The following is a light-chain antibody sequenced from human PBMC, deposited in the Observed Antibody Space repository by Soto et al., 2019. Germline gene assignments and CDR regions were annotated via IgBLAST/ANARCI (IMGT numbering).Light chain of an antibody. J-gene: IGLJ1*01. CDR2: DVS. V-gene: IGLV2-14*01. Sequence: QSALTQPASVSGSPGQSITISCTGTSSYVGGYNYVSWYQQHPGKAPKLMIYDVSNRPSGVSNRFSGSKSGNTASLTISGLQAEDEADYYCSSYTSGSTCVFGTGTKVTVL. CDR1: SSYVGGYNY. CDR3: SSYTSGSTCV.